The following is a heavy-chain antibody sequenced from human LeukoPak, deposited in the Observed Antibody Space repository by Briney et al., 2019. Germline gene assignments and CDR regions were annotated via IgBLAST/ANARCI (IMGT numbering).Heavy chain of an antibody. Sequence: GGSLRLSCAASGFTLSSYSMNWVRQAPGKGLEWVSYIGSSGSIIHYADSVKGRFTISRDNAKNSLYLQMNTLRAEDTAVYYCARVRSSGSPLDYWGQGTLVTVSS. CDR2: IGSSGSII. J-gene: IGHJ4*02. CDR1: GFTLSSYS. CDR3: ARVRSSGSPLDY. V-gene: IGHV3-48*04. D-gene: IGHD3-22*01.